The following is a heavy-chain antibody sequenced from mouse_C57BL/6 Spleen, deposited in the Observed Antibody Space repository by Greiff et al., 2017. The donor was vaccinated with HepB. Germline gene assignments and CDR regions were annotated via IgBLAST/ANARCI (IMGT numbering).Heavy chain of an antibody. CDR2: IYPGSGST. CDR1: GYTFTSYW. Sequence: QVPLQQPGAELVKPGASVKMSCKASGYTFTSYWITWVKQRPGQGLEWIGDIYPGSGSTNYNEKFKSKATLTVDTSSSTAYMQLSSLTSEDSAVYYCARSYGPYAMDYWGQGTSVTVSS. CDR3: ARSYGPYAMDY. D-gene: IGHD1-1*02. J-gene: IGHJ4*01. V-gene: IGHV1-55*01.